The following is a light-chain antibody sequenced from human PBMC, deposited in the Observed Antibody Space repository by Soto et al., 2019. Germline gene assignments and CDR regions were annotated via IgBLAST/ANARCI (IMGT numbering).Light chain of an antibody. V-gene: IGKV3-15*01. Sequence: EIVMAQSPATLSVSPGERATISCRASQSVSSNLAWYQQKPGQAPRLLIYGASTRATGIPGRISGSGSGTEFTLTISSLQSEDFAVYYCHQYNKWPITFGRGTRLEIK. J-gene: IGKJ5*01. CDR1: QSVSSN. CDR3: HQYNKWPIT. CDR2: GAS.